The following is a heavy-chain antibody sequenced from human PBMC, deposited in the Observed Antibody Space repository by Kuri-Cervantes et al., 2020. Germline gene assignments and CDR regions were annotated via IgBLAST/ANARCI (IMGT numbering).Heavy chain of an antibody. CDR3: ARSPRTGGYYYYYMDV. D-gene: IGHD3-10*01. CDR1: GYTFTSYD. V-gene: IGHV1-2*02. Sequence: ASVKVSCKASGYTFTSYDINWVRQAPGQGLEWMGWINPNSGGTNYAQKFQGRVTMTRDTSISTAYMELSRLRSDDTAVYYCARSPRTGGYYYYYMDVWGKGTTVTVSS. CDR2: INPNSGGT. J-gene: IGHJ6*03.